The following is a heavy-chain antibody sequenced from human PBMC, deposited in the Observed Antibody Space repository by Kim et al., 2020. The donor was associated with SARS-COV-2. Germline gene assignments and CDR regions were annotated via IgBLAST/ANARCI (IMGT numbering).Heavy chain of an antibody. J-gene: IGHJ1*01. V-gene: IGHV5-51*01. D-gene: IGHD1-1*01. CDR1: GYSFTNYW. Sequence: GESLKISCKGSGYSFTNYWIGWVRQMPGKGLEWMGIIDPADSDTRYSPSFQGQVTISVDKSTSTAQLQWSSLKASDTAMYYCSRHEGWPQPPAYWGQGTL. CDR3: SRHEGWPQPPAY. CDR2: IDPADSDT.